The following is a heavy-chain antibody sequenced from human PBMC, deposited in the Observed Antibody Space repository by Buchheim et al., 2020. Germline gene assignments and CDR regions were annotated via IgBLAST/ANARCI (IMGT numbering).Heavy chain of an antibody. J-gene: IGHJ6*02. CDR3: ARDPGQYDFGIGYPYYYYYGMDV. D-gene: IGHD3-3*01. CDR2: IKQDGSEK. CDR1: GFTFSSYW. Sequence: EVQLVESGGGLVQPGGSLRLSCAASGFTFSSYWMSWVRQAPGKGLEWVANIKQDGSEKYYVDSVKGRFTISRDNAKNSLYLQMNSMRAEDTAVYYCARDPGQYDFGIGYPYYYYYGMDVWGQGT. V-gene: IGHV3-7*01.